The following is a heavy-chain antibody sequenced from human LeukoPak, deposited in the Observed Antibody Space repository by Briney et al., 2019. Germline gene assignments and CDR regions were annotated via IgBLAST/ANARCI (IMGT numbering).Heavy chain of an antibody. CDR3: ARCRWLQLIVRRGDAFDI. J-gene: IGHJ3*02. V-gene: IGHV4-34*01. CDR1: GGSFSGYY. D-gene: IGHD5-24*01. Sequence: SETLSLTCAVYGGSFSGYYWSWIRQPPGKGLEWIGEINHSGSTNYNPSLKSRVTISVDTSKNQFSLKLSSVTAADTAVYYCARCRWLQLIVRRGDAFDIWGQGTMVTVSS. CDR2: INHSGST.